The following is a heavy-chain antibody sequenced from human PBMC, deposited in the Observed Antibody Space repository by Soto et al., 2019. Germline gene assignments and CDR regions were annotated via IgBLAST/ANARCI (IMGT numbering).Heavy chain of an antibody. CDR3: AKDSPVSGNYQDLDY. J-gene: IGHJ4*02. CDR2: IDPSAGST. V-gene: IGHV3-23*01. Sequence: KGLEWVSAIDPSAGSTYYADSVKGRFTISRDNSKNTLYLQMNSLRAEDTAMYYCAKDSPVSGNYQDLDYWGQRALVTVSS. D-gene: IGHD1-26*01.